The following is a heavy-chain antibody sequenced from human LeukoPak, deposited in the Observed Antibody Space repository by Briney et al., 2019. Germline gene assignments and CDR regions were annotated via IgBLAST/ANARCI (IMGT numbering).Heavy chain of an antibody. CDR2: IYHSGST. CDR1: GGSISSYY. Sequence: PSETLSLTCTVSGGSISSYYWSWIRQPPGKGLEWIGYIYHSGSTYYNPSLKSRVTISVDRSKNQFSLKLSSVTAADTAVYYRARGGGIYGSGSLDYYGMDVWGQGTTVTVSS. V-gene: IGHV4-59*12. D-gene: IGHD3-10*01. CDR3: ARGGGIYGSGSLDYYGMDV. J-gene: IGHJ6*02.